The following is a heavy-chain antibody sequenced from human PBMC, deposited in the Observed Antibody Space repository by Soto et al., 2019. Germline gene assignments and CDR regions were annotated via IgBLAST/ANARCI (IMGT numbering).Heavy chain of an antibody. J-gene: IGHJ4*02. V-gene: IGHV1-2*02. CDR2: INPNSGGT. CDR1: GYTFTGYY. D-gene: IGHD3-3*01. CDR3: ATLGRRITIFGVAPDY. Sequence: PSVKVSCKASGYTFTGYYMHWVRQAPGQGLEWMGWINPNSGGTNYAQKFQGRVTMTRDTSISTAYMELSRLRSDDTAVYYCATLGRRITIFGVAPDYWGQGTLVTVSS.